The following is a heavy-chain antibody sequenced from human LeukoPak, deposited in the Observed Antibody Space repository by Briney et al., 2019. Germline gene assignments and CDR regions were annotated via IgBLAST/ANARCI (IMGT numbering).Heavy chain of an antibody. CDR2: ISAYNGNT. D-gene: IGHD6-13*01. CDR3: ASRSSSHYPLWFDP. CDR1: GYTFTSYG. J-gene: IGHJ5*02. Sequence: ASVKVSCKASGYTFTSYGISCVRQAPGQGLEWMGWISAYNGNTNYAQKLQGRVTMTTDTSTSTAYMELRSLRSDDTAVYYCASRSSSHYPLWFDPWGQGTLVTVSS. V-gene: IGHV1-18*01.